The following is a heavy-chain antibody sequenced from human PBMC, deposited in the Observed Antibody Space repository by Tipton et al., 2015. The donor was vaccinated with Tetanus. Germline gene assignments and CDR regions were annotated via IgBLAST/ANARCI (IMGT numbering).Heavy chain of an antibody. Sequence: TLSLTCTVSGGSISSYYWSWIRQPAGKGLEWIGYIYFDGSTKYNPSLKSRVTISVDPSKTQFSLNLRSVTAADTAVYYCARGPSVAYCSGGSCPVWFDPWGQGTLVTVSS. CDR3: ARGPSVAYCSGGSCPVWFDP. CDR2: IYFDGST. CDR1: GGSISSYY. J-gene: IGHJ5*02. D-gene: IGHD2-15*01. V-gene: IGHV4-59*08.